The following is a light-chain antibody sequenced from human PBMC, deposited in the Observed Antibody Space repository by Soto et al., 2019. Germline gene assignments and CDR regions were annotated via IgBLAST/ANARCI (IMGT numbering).Light chain of an antibody. CDR1: QTVSSNY. CDR2: DVS. Sequence: DILLTQNPDTLSLSHGARATLSCRASQTVSSNYLIWYQQKPGQAPRLLIYDVSNRATGIPARFSGSGSGTDFTLTISSLEPEDFAVYYCQQRSNWPRTFGQGTKVDIK. CDR3: QQRSNWPRT. V-gene: IGKV3-11*01. J-gene: IGKJ1*01.